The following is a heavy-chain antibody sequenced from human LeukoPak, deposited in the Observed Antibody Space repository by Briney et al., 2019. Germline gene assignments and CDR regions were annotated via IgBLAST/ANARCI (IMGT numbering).Heavy chain of an antibody. CDR1: GGSISSGDYY. CDR2: IYYSGST. Sequence: PSETLSLTCTVSGGSISSGDYYWSWIRQPPGKGLEWIGYIYYSGSTYYNPSLKSRVTISVDTSKNQFSLKLSSVTAADTAVYYCARAGYSYFDWFSSSPWGQGTLVTVSS. J-gene: IGHJ5*02. V-gene: IGHV4-30-4*01. D-gene: IGHD3-9*01. CDR3: ARAGYSYFDWFSSSP.